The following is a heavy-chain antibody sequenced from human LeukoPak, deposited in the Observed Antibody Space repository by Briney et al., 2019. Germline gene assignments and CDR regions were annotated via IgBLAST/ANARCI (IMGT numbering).Heavy chain of an antibody. CDR2: IRGSGSST. CDR3: AKDVRGYCSSTSCPKDS. CDR1: GFTFSSYA. D-gene: IGHD2-2*01. V-gene: IGHV3-23*01. J-gene: IGHJ4*02. Sequence: GGSLRLSCAASGFTFSSYAMSWVRQAPGKGLEWVSAIRGSGSSTYYADSVKGRFTISRDNSENTLYLQMNSLRAADTAVYYCAKDVRGYCSSTSCPKDSWGQGALVTVSP.